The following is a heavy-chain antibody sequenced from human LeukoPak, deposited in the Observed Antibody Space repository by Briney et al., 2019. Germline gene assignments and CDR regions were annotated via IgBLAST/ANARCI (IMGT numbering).Heavy chain of an antibody. CDR1: GYTFTSYG. V-gene: IGHV1-18*01. D-gene: IGHD5-12*01. Sequence: GASVKVSCKASGYTFTSYGINWARQAPGQGLEWMGWISAYNGNTNYAQKLQGRVAMTTDTSTSTAYMELRSLRSDDTAVYYCARDDALVATGSFDYWGQGTLVTVSS. J-gene: IGHJ4*02. CDR3: ARDDALVATGSFDY. CDR2: ISAYNGNT.